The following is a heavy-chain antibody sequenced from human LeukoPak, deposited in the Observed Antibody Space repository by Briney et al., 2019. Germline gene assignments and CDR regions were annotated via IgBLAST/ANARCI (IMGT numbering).Heavy chain of an antibody. CDR2: IYTDDSNS. CDR1: GYRFTSYW. CDR3: ARDVATAAENDY. V-gene: IGHV5-51*01. Sequence: GESLKISCKGSGYRFTSYWIGWVRQMPGKGLEWMAIIYTDDSNSRYSPSFQGQVTISADKSISTAYLQWSSLKASDTAMYYCARDVATAAENDYWGQGTLVTVSS. D-gene: IGHD6-13*01. J-gene: IGHJ4*02.